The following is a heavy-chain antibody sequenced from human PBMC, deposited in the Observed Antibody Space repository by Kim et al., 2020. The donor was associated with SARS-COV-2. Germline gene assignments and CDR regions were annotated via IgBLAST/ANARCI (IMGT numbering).Heavy chain of an antibody. Sequence: NPSLKSRVTISVDTSKNQFSLKLSSVTAADTAVYYCARDSSSWERYGMDVWGQGTTVTVSS. V-gene: IGHV4-59*01. D-gene: IGHD6-13*01. J-gene: IGHJ6*02. CDR3: ARDSSSWERYGMDV.